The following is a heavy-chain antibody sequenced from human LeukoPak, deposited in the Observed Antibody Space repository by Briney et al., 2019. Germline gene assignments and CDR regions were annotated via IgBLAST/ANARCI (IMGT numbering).Heavy chain of an antibody. CDR1: GGSFSSGSYY. D-gene: IGHD6-19*01. CDR2: IYYSGST. J-gene: IGHJ4*02. CDR3: ARVEQWLFYFDY. Sequence: SETLSLTCTVSGGSFSSGSYYWSWIRQPPGKGLEWIGYIYYSGSTNYNPSLKSRVTISVDTSKNQFSLKLSSVTAADTAVYYCARVEQWLFYFDYWGQGTLVTVSS. V-gene: IGHV4-61*01.